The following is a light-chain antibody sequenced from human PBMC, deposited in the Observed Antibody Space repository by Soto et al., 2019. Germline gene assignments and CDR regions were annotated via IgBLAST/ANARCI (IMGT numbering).Light chain of an antibody. CDR3: GTWDSSLSAAV. Sequence: QSVLTQPPSVSAPPGQKVTISCSGSSSNIGNNYVSWYQQLPGTAPKLLIYDNNERPSGIPDRFSGSKSGTSATLGITGLQTGDEADYYCGTWDSSLSAAVFGGGTKLTVL. V-gene: IGLV1-51*01. J-gene: IGLJ2*01. CDR1: SSNIGNNY. CDR2: DNN.